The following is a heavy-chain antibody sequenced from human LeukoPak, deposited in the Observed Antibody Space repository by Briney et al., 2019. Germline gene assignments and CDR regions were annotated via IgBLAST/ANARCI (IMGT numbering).Heavy chain of an antibody. V-gene: IGHV3-48*03. CDR2: ISSSGSTI. CDR3: ARDGLRWATENNWFDP. Sequence: SGGSLRLSCAASGFTFSSYEMNWVRQAPGKGLEWVSYISSSGSTIYYADSVKGRFAISRDNAKNSLYLQMNSLRAEDTAVYYCARDGLRWATENNWFDPWGQGTLVTVSS. CDR1: GFTFSSYE. D-gene: IGHD4-23*01. J-gene: IGHJ5*02.